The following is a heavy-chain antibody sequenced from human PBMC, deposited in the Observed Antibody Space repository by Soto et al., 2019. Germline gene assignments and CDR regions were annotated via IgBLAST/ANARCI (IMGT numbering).Heavy chain of an antibody. CDR2: IIPIFGTA. V-gene: IGHV1-69*13. D-gene: IGHD6-19*01. Sequence: GASVKVSCKASGGTFSSYAISWVRQAPGQGLEWMGGIIPIFGTANYAQKFQGRVTITADESTSTAYMGLSSLRSEDTAVYYCARVGAVAETFDYWGQGTLVTVSS. CDR1: GGTFSSYA. J-gene: IGHJ4*02. CDR3: ARVGAVAETFDY.